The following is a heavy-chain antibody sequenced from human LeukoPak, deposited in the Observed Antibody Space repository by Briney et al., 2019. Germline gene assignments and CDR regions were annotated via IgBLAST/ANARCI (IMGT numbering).Heavy chain of an antibody. CDR2: VSTSGGST. J-gene: IGHJ6*03. Sequence: GGSLRLSCAASGFTVSTYGMSWVRRAPGKGLEWVSAVSTSGGSTYYADSVKGRFTISRDNSKNTLYLQMKSLRAEDTAVYYCAKGGGYEAQYYYYYLDVWGKGTTVTISS. CDR1: GFTVSTYG. D-gene: IGHD5-12*01. V-gene: IGHV3-23*01. CDR3: AKGGGYEAQYYYYYLDV.